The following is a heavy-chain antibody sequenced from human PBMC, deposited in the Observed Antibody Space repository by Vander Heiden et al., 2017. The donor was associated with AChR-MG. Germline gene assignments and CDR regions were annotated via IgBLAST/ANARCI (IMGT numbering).Heavy chain of an antibody. J-gene: IGHJ3*01. CDR2: IIPIFGTA. CDR3: ARDGYCGTTDCYTSPFMV. D-gene: IGHD2-2*02. CDR1: GSPFSTHA. V-gene: IGHV1-69*01. Sequence: QVQLVQSGAEVKKPGSSLKVSCKASGSPFSTHAISWVRQAPGQGREWMGGIIPIFGTANYAQKFQGRVTITADESTNTVYVELSSLQSEDTAMYYCARDGYCGTTDCYTSPFMVWGQGTMVTVSS.